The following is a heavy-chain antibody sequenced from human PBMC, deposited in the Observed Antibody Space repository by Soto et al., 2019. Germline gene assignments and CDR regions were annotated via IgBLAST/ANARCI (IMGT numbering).Heavy chain of an antibody. V-gene: IGHV3-21*01. CDR1: GFTFSAYS. Sequence: PGGSLRLSCAASGFTFSAYSMNWVRQAPGKGLEWVSSISSRSTDIYYADSVRGRFTISRDNAKNSLSLQMNSLRAEDTAVYYCVRDLLGSGGHFDYWGLGTPVTVSS. CDR3: VRDLLGSGGHFDY. J-gene: IGHJ4*02. D-gene: IGHD7-27*01. CDR2: ISSRSTDI.